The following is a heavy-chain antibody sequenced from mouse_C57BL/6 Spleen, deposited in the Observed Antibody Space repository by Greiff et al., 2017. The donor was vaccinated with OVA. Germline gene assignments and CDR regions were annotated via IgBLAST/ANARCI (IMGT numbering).Heavy chain of an antibody. CDR3: ARGGLGDGYSFAY. CDR2: IDPSDSYT. CDR1: GYTFTSYW. D-gene: IGHD2-3*01. J-gene: IGHJ3*01. Sequence: QVQLQQPGAELVRPGTSVKLSCKASGYTFTSYWMHWVKQRPGQGLEWIGVIDPSDSYTNYNQKFKGKATLTVDTSSSTAYMQLSSLTSEDSAVYYCARGGLGDGYSFAYWGQGTLVTVSA. V-gene: IGHV1-59*01.